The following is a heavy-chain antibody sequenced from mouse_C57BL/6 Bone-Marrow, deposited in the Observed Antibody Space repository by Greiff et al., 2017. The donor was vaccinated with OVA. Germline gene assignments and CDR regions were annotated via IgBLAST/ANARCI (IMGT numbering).Heavy chain of an antibody. CDR1: GYTFTSYG. CDR2: IYPRSGNT. V-gene: IGHV1-81*01. J-gene: IGHJ2*01. CDR3: ARGDWDVEGDFDD. Sequence: QVQLQQSGAELARPGASVKLSCKASGYTFTSYGISWVKQRTGQGLEWIGEIYPRSGNTYYNEKFKGKATLTADKSSSTAYMGLRSLTSEDSAVYFCARGDWDVEGDFDDWGQGTTLTVSS. D-gene: IGHD4-1*01.